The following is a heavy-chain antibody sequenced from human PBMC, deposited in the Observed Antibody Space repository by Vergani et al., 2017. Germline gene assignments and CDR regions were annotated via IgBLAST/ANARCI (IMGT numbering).Heavy chain of an antibody. D-gene: IGHD6-19*01. Sequence: QVQLVQSGAEVKKPGASVKVSCKASGYTFTSYAMHWVRQAPGQRLEWMGGLNAGNGNTKYSQKFQGRVTITRDTSASTAYMELRSLRAEDTAVYYCARDRWISSGCYISHYWFDPWGQGTLVTVSS. CDR2: LNAGNGNT. J-gene: IGHJ5*02. V-gene: IGHV1-3*01. CDR1: GYTFTSYA. CDR3: ARDRWISSGCYISHYWFDP.